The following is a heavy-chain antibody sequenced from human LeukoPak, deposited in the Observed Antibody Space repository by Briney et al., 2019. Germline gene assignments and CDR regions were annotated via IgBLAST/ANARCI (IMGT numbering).Heavy chain of an antibody. CDR2: IIPIFGTA. CDR1: GGTFSSYA. D-gene: IGHD4-23*01. J-gene: IGHJ1*01. V-gene: IGHV1-69*05. Sequence: ASVKVSYKASGGTFSSYAISWVRQAPGQGLEWMGRIIPIFGTANYAQKFQGRVTITTDESTSTAYMELSSLRSEDTAVYYCAREETMVVTPQAPGYFQHWGQGTLVTVSS. CDR3: AREETMVVTPQAPGYFQH.